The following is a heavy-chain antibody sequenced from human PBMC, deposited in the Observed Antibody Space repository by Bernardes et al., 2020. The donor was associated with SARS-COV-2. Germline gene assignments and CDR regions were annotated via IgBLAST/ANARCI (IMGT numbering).Heavy chain of an antibody. D-gene: IGHD2-15*01. J-gene: IGHJ4*02. CDR3: AKMEPYGGNFDY. Sequence: GGSLRLSCAASGFTFNSYEMNWVRQAPGKGLEWVSYISTRGNTIYYADSVKGRFTISRDNTKKSLYLQMNSRRAEDTAVYYCAKMEPYGGNFDYWGQGTLVTVSS. CDR2: ISTRGNTI. CDR1: GFTFNSYE. V-gene: IGHV3-48*03.